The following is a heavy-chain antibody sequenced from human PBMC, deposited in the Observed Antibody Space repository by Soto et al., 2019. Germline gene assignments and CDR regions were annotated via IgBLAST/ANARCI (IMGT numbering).Heavy chain of an antibody. CDR1: GGTFSNYA. D-gene: IGHD1-26*01. CDR2: IIPLFGTP. CDR3: ARGWETVGTTTPFAY. Sequence: QVQLVQSGAEVKKPGSSVKVSCKASGGTFSNYAINWVRLAPGQGLEWMGGIIPLFGTPNYAQKFQGRVTFTAHKSTSTAYMELRSLRSDDTAVYYCARGWETVGTTTPFAYWGQGTLVTVSS. J-gene: IGHJ4*02. V-gene: IGHV1-69*06.